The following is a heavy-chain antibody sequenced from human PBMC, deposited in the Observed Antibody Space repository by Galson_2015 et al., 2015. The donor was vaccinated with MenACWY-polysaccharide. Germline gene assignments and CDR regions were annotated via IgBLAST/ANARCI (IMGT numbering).Heavy chain of an antibody. Sequence: SLRLSCAASGFTFSTYSMNWVRQAPGKGLEGVSSIDSSSGYIYYADSVKGRFTISRDNAQNSLYLQMNTLRAEDTAVYYCARDQGYSSSSRGVYYTYYMDVWGRGTTVTVS. V-gene: IGHV3-21*01. D-gene: IGHD6-6*01. CDR1: GFTFSTYS. CDR3: ARDQGYSSSSRGVYYTYYMDV. J-gene: IGHJ6*03. CDR2: IDSSSGYI.